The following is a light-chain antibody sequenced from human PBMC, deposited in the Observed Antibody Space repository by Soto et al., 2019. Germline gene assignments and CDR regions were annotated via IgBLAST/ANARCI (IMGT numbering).Light chain of an antibody. J-gene: IGKJ1*01. CDR3: QQSYSNPPWT. Sequence: DIQMTQSPSSLSASVGDRVTITCRASQSISSYLNWYQQKPGKAPKLLIYAASSLQSGVPSRFSGSGSGTDFTITISRLQPEDFATYYCQQSYSNPPWTFGQGTKVEIK. CDR2: AAS. V-gene: IGKV1-39*01. CDR1: QSISSY.